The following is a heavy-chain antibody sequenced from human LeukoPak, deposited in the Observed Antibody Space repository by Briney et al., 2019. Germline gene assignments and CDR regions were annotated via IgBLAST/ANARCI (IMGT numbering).Heavy chain of an antibody. CDR2: ISGSGDST. D-gene: IGHD1-26*01. CDR1: GFTVSSNY. V-gene: IGHV3-23*01. CDR3: AKEVEGGRRESYFDY. Sequence: AGGSLRLSCAASGFTVSSNYMNWVRQAPGKGLEWVSVISGSGDSTDYADSVKGRFTISRDNSKNTLYLQMNSLRAEDTAVYYCAKEVEGGRRESYFDYWGQGTLVTVSS. J-gene: IGHJ4*02.